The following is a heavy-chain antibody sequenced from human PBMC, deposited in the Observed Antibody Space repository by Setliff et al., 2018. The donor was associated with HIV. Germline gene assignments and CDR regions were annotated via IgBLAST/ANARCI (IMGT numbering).Heavy chain of an antibody. J-gene: IGHJ4*02. Sequence: SETLSLTCTVSDSGTYYWSWIRQPAGKGLEWIGRVSSRGDTNYNPSLKSRVTMSVDTSNNQFSLKLTSVTASDTAVYYCARAAAGNTGPFDLWGQGSPVTVSS. CDR1: DSGTYY. D-gene: IGHD4-17*01. V-gene: IGHV4-4*07. CDR2: VSSRGDT. CDR3: ARAAAGNTGPFDL.